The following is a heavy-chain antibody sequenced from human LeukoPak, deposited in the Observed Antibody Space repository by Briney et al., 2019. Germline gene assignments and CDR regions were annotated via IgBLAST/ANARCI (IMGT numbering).Heavy chain of an antibody. J-gene: IGHJ3*02. V-gene: IGHV3-21*01. D-gene: IGHD6-13*01. CDR3: ARASGYSSSWYAFDI. CDR2: ISSSSSYI. CDR1: GFTFSSYS. Sequence: GGSLRLSCAASGFTFSSYSMNWVRQAPGKGLEWVSSISSSSSYIYYADSVKGRFTISRDNAKNSLYLLMNSLRAEDTAVYYCARASGYSSSWYAFDIWGQGTMVTVSS.